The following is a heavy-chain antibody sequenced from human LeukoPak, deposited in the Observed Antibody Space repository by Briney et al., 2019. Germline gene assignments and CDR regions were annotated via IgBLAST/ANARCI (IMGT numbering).Heavy chain of an antibody. CDR2: ISSSSSYI. D-gene: IGHD6-19*01. CDR3: ARDAQWLVPEGYYYYMDV. Sequence: GGSLRLSCAASGFTFNTYAMNWVRQAPGKGLERVSSISSSSSYIYYADSVKGRFTISRDNAQNSLFLQMNSLRAEDTAVYYCARDAQWLVPEGYYYYMDVWGKGTTVTVSS. CDR1: GFTFNTYA. J-gene: IGHJ6*03. V-gene: IGHV3-21*01.